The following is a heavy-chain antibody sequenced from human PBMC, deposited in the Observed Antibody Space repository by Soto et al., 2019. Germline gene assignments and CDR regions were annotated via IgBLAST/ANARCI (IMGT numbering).Heavy chain of an antibody. CDR1: GFTFSSYG. CDR3: AKSPRQYGSGSPLDY. J-gene: IGHJ4*02. D-gene: IGHD3-10*01. CDR2: ISYDGSNK. V-gene: IGHV3-30*18. Sequence: GGSVRLSCAASGFTFSSYGMHWVRQAPGKGLEWVAVISYDGSNKYYADSVKGRFTISRDNSKNTLYLQMNSLRAEDTAVYYCAKSPRQYGSGSPLDYWGQGTLVTVSS.